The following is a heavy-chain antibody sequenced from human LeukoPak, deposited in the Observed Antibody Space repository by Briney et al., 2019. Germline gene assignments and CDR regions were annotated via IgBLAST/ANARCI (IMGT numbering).Heavy chain of an antibody. CDR1: GYTFTSYA. V-gene: IGHV1-2*04. CDR3: ARSGRYSGYEDAFDT. J-gene: IGHJ3*02. D-gene: IGHD5-12*01. Sequence: GASVKVSCKASGYTFTSYAMHWVRQAPGQGLEWMGWINPNSGGTNYAQKFQGWVTMTRDTSISTAYMELSRLRSDDTAVYYCARSGRYSGYEDAFDTWGQGTMVTVSS. CDR2: INPNSGGT.